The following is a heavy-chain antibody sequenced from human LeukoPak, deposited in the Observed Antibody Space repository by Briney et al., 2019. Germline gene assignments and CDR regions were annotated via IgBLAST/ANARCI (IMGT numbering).Heavy chain of an antibody. D-gene: IGHD3-10*01. CDR1: GFTFSTYA. Sequence: GGSLRLSCAASGFTFSTYAMAWVRQAPGKGLEWVAVISYDGSNKYYADSVKGRFTISRDNSKNTLYLQMNSLRAEDTAVYYCARVSHYGSGSYYSRPPQYYYYGMDVWGQGTTVTVSS. V-gene: IGHV3-30-3*01. J-gene: IGHJ6*02. CDR2: ISYDGSNK. CDR3: ARVSHYGSGSYYSRPPQYYYYGMDV.